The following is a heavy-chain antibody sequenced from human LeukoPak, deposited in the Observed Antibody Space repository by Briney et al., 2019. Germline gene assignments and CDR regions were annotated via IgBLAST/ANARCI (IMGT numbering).Heavy chain of an antibody. V-gene: IGHV3-23*01. Sequence: GGSLRLSCAASGFTFSSYAMSWVRQAPGKGLEWVSAISGSGGSTYYADSVKGRFTISRDNSKNTLYLHMNSLRAEDTAVYYCAKDVVRGYYYYYYMDVWGKGTTVTVSS. J-gene: IGHJ6*03. CDR2: ISGSGGST. CDR1: GFTFSSYA. CDR3: AKDVVRGYYYYYYMDV. D-gene: IGHD3-10*01.